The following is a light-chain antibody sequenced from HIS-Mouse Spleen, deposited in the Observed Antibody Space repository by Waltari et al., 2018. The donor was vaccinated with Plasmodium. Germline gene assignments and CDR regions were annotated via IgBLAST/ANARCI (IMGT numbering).Light chain of an antibody. CDR3: QQYYSYPFT. V-gene: IGKV1-8*01. CDR1: QGISSY. CDR2: AAS. J-gene: IGKJ3*01. Sequence: AIRMTQSPSSFSASTGDRVTITCQASQGISSYLAWYQQKPGKAPKLLIYAASTLQSGVPSRFGGSGSGTDFTLTISCLQSEDFATYFCQQYYSYPFTFGPGTKVDIK.